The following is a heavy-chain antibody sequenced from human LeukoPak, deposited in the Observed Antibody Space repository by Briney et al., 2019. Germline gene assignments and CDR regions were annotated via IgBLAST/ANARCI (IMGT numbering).Heavy chain of an antibody. CDR3: ATHPGGLQSGFDN. D-gene: IGHD5-24*01. V-gene: IGHV5-51*01. CDR1: GYSFTSYW. J-gene: IGHJ4*02. Sequence: PGESLKISCKGSGYSFTSYWIGRLRQMPGKNLEDMGVIYPGDSDTRYSPSFQGQVTISVDRSSSTAYIQWSRLKASDTAMYYCATHPGGLQSGFDNWGQGTLVTVSS. CDR2: IYPGDSDT.